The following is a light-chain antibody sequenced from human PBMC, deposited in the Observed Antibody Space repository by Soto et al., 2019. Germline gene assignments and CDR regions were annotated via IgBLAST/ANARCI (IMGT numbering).Light chain of an antibody. V-gene: IGLV2-14*01. Sequence: QSALTQPASVSGSPGQSITISCTGTSSEVGGHNYVSWYQQHPGTAPKLMIYEVTNRPSGVSNRFSGSKSGNTASLTISGLQAEDEADYYCSSYTSSTTLDVVFGGGTNLTVL. CDR3: SSYTSSTTLDVV. J-gene: IGLJ2*01. CDR2: EVT. CDR1: SSEVGGHNY.